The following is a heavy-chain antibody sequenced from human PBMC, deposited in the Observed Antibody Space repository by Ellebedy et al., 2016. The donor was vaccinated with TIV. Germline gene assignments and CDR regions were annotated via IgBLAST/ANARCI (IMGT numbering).Heavy chain of an antibody. Sequence: ASVKVFCXASGYTFTSYYMHWVRQAPGQGLEWMGIINPSGGSTSYAQKFQGRVTMTRDTSTSTAYMELSSLRSEDTAVYYCARDFRGEPTDDAFDIWGQGTMVTVSS. J-gene: IGHJ3*02. CDR3: ARDFRGEPTDDAFDI. D-gene: IGHD3-16*01. CDR2: INPSGGST. CDR1: GYTFTSYY. V-gene: IGHV1-46*01.